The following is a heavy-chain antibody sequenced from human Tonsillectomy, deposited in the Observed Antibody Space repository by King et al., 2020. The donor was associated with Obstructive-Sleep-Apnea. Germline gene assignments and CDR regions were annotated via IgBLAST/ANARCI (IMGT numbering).Heavy chain of an antibody. Sequence: QLQESGPGLVKPSGTLSLTCVVSGGSINSSNWWIWVRQPPGKGLEWIGVIHHSGSTNYNPFLKSRVTISVDKSKNQFSLKLSSVTAADTAMYYCARFRWNYGSGSEIDYWGQGTLVTVSS. V-gene: IGHV4-4*02. J-gene: IGHJ4*02. CDR3: ARFRWNYGSGSEIDY. CDR2: IHHSGST. D-gene: IGHD3-10*01. CDR1: GGSINSSNW.